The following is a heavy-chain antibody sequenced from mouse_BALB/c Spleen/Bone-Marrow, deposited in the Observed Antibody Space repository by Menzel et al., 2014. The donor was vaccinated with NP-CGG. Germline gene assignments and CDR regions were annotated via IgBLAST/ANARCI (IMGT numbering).Heavy chain of an antibody. CDR2: ISSGGSNT. CDR1: GFAFSGYD. CDR3: ARQRGYAYAMDY. J-gene: IGHJ4*01. Sequence: EVQLQQSGGGLVKPGGSLKFSCAASGFAFSGYDMSWVRQTPEKRLEWVAYISSGGSNTYYPDTVKDRFTISRDNAKNTLYLQMNSLKSEDTAMYYCARQRGYAYAMDYWGQGISVTVSS. D-gene: IGHD2-2*01. V-gene: IGHV5-12-1*01.